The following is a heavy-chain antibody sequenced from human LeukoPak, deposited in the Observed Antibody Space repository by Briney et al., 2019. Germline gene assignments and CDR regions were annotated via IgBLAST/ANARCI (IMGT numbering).Heavy chain of an antibody. CDR3: ARVRGYLSSYYFDY. J-gene: IGHJ4*02. CDR2: IYYSGST. Sequence: SETLSLTCAVSGGSITSGPYSWSWIRQPPGKGLEWIGFIYYSGSTYYNPSLKSRVTISVDRSKNQFSLRLSSVTAADTAVYYCARVRGYLSSYYFDYWGQGTLVTVSS. D-gene: IGHD5-12*01. CDR1: GGSITSGPYS. V-gene: IGHV4-30-2*01.